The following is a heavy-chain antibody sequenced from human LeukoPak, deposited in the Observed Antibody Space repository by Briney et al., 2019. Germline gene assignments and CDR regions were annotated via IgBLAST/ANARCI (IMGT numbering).Heavy chain of an antibody. CDR1: GFTFSNYD. Sequence: GGSLRLSCAASGFTFSNYDLSWVRPARGKGLEWVSAISGSGDSTYYADSVQGGFTISRDNSKNTLYLQMNSLRAEDTTVYYCANGHSGINRKGIDYWGQGTLVTVSS. V-gene: IGHV3-23*01. D-gene: IGHD5-12*01. J-gene: IGHJ4*02. CDR2: ISGSGDST. CDR3: ANGHSGINRKGIDY.